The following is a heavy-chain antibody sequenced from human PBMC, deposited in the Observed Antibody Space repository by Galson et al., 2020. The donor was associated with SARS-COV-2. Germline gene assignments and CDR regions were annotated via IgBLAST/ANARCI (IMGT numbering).Heavy chain of an antibody. J-gene: IGHJ6*03. CDR2: INHGGST. CDR3: ARGHRGVVPSPVLGLGPFYSYFYMDV. Sequence: SQTLSLTCAVYGGSFSGFYWSWIRQAPGKGLEWIGEINHGGSTNYNPSLKSRVTISVDTSKNQFSLRLRSVSAADMAVYYCARGHRGVVPSPVLGLGPFYSYFYMDVWGKGTTVTVSS. V-gene: IGHV4-34*01. CDR1: GGSFSGFY. D-gene: IGHD2-2*02.